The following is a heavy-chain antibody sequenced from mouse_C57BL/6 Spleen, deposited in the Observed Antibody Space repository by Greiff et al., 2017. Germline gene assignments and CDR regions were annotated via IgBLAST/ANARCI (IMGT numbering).Heavy chain of an antibody. J-gene: IGHJ2*01. CDR2: IDPETGGT. V-gene: IGHV1-15*01. D-gene: IGHD3-2*02. CDR3: TREGQLRPHFDY. CDR1: GYTFTDYE. Sequence: QVHVKQSGAELVRPGASVTLSCKASGYTFTDYEMHWVKQTPVHGLEWIGAIDPETGGTAYNQKFKGKAILTADKSSSTAYMELRSLTSEDSAVYYCTREGQLRPHFDYWGQGTTLTVSS.